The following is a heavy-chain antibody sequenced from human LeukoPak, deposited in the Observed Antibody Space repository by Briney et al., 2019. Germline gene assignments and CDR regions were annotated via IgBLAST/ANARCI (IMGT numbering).Heavy chain of an antibody. D-gene: IGHD5-12*01. J-gene: IGHJ5*02. CDR2: IRSSSET. CDR3: ARDAGNSGYGCDL. CDR1: GFTFSSYS. V-gene: IGHV3-48*01. Sequence: PGGSLRLSCAASGFTFSSYSMNWVRQAPGKGLEWVSHIRSSSETFYADSEKGRFTISRDNARNSLYLQMNNLRGEDTAIYYCARDAGNSGYGCDLWGQGTLVTVSS.